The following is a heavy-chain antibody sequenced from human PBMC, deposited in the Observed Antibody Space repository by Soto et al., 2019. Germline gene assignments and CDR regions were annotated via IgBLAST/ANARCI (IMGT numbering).Heavy chain of an antibody. V-gene: IGHV3-15*01. J-gene: IGHJ4*02. D-gene: IGHD3-10*01. CDR2: IKSKTDGGTT. Sequence: GGSLRLSCAASGFTFSNAWMSWVRQAPGKGLEWVGRIKSKTDGGTTDYAAPVKGRFTISRDDSKNTLYLQMNSLKTEDTAVYYCTTDWTYGSGSDIPDGIDYWGQGTLVTVSS. CDR1: GFTFSNAW. CDR3: TTDWTYGSGSDIPDGIDY.